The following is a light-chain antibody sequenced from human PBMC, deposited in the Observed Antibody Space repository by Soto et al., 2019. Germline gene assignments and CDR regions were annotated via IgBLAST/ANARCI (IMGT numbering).Light chain of an antibody. CDR3: HQFGYSTRT. J-gene: IGKJ1*01. V-gene: IGKV3-20*01. CDR1: PTVNSDY. Sequence: PGETATLYCRASPTVNSDYLAWFQQRPGQAPRLLIFATSRRATDIPYRFSVSVSGTDFPLAIRRLENEDFAVYYCHQFGYSTRTFGQGTKVDIK. CDR2: ATS.